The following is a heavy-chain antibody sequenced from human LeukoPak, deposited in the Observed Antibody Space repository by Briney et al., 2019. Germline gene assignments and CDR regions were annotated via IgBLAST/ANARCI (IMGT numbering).Heavy chain of an antibody. V-gene: IGHV4-38-2*02. CDR1: GYSISSAYY. D-gene: IGHD7-27*01. Sequence: SETLSLTYSVSGYSISSAYYWGWIRQPPGKGLEWIGTMYHSGSTHYNPSLKSRVTISVDTSKNQFSLKLSSVPAADTAVYFCARGLRGDNFDYWGQGTLVTVSS. CDR2: MYHSGST. CDR3: ARGLRGDNFDY. J-gene: IGHJ4*02.